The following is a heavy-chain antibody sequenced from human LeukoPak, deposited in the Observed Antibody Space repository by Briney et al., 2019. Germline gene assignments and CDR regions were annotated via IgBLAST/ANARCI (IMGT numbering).Heavy chain of an antibody. CDR2: IYYSGST. CDR1: GGSISSSRYY. Sequence: SETLSLTCTVSGGSISSSRYYWVWIRQPPGKGLEWIGNIYYSGSTYYNPSLKSRVTISVDTSKNQFSLKLSSVTAADTAVYYCARRSSSGWTFDYWGQGTLVTVSS. V-gene: IGHV4-39*07. J-gene: IGHJ4*02. CDR3: ARRSSSGWTFDY. D-gene: IGHD6-19*01.